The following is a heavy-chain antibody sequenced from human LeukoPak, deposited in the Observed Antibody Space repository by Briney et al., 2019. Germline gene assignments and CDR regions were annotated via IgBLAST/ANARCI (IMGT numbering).Heavy chain of an antibody. D-gene: IGHD5-12*01. CDR2: INPNSGGT. V-gene: IGHV1-2*02. CDR3: ARGSIVATLPNNYYYYYMDV. Sequence: GASVKVSCKASGYTFTGYYMHWVRQAPGQGLEWMGWINPNSGGTNYAQKFQGRVTMTRDTSISTAYMELSRLRSEDTAVYYCARGSIVATLPNNYYYYYMDVWGKGTTVTISS. CDR1: GYTFTGYY. J-gene: IGHJ6*03.